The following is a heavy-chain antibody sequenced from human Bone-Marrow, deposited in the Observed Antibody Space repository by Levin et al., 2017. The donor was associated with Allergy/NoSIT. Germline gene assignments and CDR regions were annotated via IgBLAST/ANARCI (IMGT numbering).Heavy chain of an antibody. Sequence: GGSLRLSCAASGFTFSNYRMHWVRQAPGKGLVWVAHIHRDGSRITYADSVKGRFTISRDNAKNSLHLQMNSLRAEDTAVYYCATAVRGIPFDYWGQGTLVTVSS. J-gene: IGHJ4*02. CDR2: IHRDGSRI. CDR3: ATAVRGIPFDY. D-gene: IGHD2-21*01. CDR1: GFTFSNYR. V-gene: IGHV3-74*01.